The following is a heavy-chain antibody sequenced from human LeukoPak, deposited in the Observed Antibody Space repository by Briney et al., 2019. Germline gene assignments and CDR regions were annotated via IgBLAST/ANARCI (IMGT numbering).Heavy chain of an antibody. V-gene: IGHV3-21*01. CDR2: ISSSSSYI. D-gene: IGHD3-3*01. CDR3: ARDPEALRFLEWLPAGAFDI. J-gene: IGHJ3*02. Sequence: GGSLRLSCAASGFTFSSYSMNWVRQAPGKGLEWVSSISSSSSYIYYADSVKGRFTISRDNAKNSLYLQTNSLRAEDTAVYYCARDPEALRFLEWLPAGAFDIWGQGTMVTVSS. CDR1: GFTFSSYS.